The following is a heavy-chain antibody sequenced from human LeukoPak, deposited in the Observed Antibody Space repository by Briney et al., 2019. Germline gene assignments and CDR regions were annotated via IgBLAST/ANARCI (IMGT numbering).Heavy chain of an antibody. Sequence: PSETLSLTCTVSGGSISSGGYYWSWIRQPPGKGLEWIGSIYYSGSTYYNPSLKSRVTISVDTSKNQFSLKLSSVTAADTAVYYCARVLTNYDSSIEDAFDIWGQGTMVTVSS. CDR1: GGSISSGGYY. V-gene: IGHV4-39*07. D-gene: IGHD3-22*01. CDR3: ARVLTNYDSSIEDAFDI. J-gene: IGHJ3*02. CDR2: IYYSGST.